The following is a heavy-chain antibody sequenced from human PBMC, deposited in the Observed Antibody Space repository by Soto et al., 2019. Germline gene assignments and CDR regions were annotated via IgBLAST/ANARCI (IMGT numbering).Heavy chain of an antibody. Sequence: GASVKVSCKASGYTFTSYAMHWVRQAPGQRLEWMGWINAGNGNTKYSQKFQGRVTITRDTSASTAYMELSSLRSEDTAVYYCARVVFRDGKTWFDPWGQGTLVTVSS. D-gene: IGHD2-15*01. CDR2: INAGNGNT. V-gene: IGHV1-3*01. CDR3: ARVVFRDGKTWFDP. J-gene: IGHJ5*02. CDR1: GYTFTSYA.